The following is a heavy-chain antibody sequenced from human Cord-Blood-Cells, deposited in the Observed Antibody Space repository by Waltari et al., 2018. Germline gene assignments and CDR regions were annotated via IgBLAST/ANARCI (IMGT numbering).Heavy chain of an antibody. J-gene: IGHJ6*02. CDR2: IYYSGST. D-gene: IGHD3-10*01. Sequence: QVQLQESGPGLVKPSETLSLTCTVAGGSISSYDWSWTRQAPGKGLEWIGYIYYSGSTNYNPSLKSRVTISVDTSKNQFSLKLSSVTAADTAVYYCARAGSGSYYYYYGMDVWGQGTTVTVSS. CDR3: ARAGSGSYYYYYGMDV. CDR1: GGSISSYD. V-gene: IGHV4-59*01.